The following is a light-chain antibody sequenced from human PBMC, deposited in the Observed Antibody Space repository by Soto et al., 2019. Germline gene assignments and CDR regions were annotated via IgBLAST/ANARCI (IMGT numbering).Light chain of an antibody. V-gene: IGKV1-6*01. CDR2: HXS. CDR3: LQDHEDPWT. CDR1: RDIVID. J-gene: IGKJ1*01. Sequence: QMTQSPSSLSSSVGDRITITXRASRDIVIDLCWYQQKPGXAPTXXXDHXSNLQRGCPSRLRGSRSGTEFTPTVSSLQPEDSANYYCLQDHEDPWTFGQGTKVDIK.